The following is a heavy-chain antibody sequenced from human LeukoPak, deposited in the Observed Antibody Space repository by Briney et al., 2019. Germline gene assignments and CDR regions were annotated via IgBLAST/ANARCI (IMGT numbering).Heavy chain of an antibody. Sequence: GGSLRLSCAASGFTFNSYGMHWVRQAPGKGLEWVAFIRYDGSNKYYADSVKGRFTISRDNSKNTLYLQMNSLRAEDTAVYYCAKDFHDYSNYRYYYYYYMDVWGKGTTVTVSS. J-gene: IGHJ6*03. CDR2: IRYDGSNK. V-gene: IGHV3-30*02. CDR1: GFTFNSYG. D-gene: IGHD4-11*01. CDR3: AKDFHDYSNYRYYYYYYMDV.